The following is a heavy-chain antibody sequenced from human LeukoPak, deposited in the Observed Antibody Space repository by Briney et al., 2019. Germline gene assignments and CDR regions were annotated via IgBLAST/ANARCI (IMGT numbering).Heavy chain of an antibody. CDR2: ISSDGANK. CDR1: GFTFSRYA. CDR3: ARAVGPYDY. J-gene: IGHJ4*02. V-gene: IGHV3-30-3*01. D-gene: IGHD3-10*01. Sequence: GRSLRLSCAASGFTFSRYAMHWVRQAPGKGLEWVAVISSDGANKYNADSVQGRFTISRDNAKSTLSLQMNSLRPEDTAVYYCARAVGPYDYWGQGTLVTVSS.